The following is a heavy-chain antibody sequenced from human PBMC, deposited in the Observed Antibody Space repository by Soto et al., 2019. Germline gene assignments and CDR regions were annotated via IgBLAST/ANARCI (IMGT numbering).Heavy chain of an antibody. CDR2: INPNSGGT. CDR1: GYTFTGYY. V-gene: IGHV1-2*02. CDR3: ASMAGYCSGTSCFVFRGWFDP. J-gene: IGHJ5*02. Sequence: QVQLVQSGAEVKKPGASVKVSCKASGYTFTGYYMHWVRQAPGQGRAWMGWINPNSGGTNYAQKFQGRVTRTRGTSISAAYMELSRLRSEDTAVYYGASMAGYCSGTSCFVFRGWFDPWGQGTLVTVSS. D-gene: IGHD2-2*01.